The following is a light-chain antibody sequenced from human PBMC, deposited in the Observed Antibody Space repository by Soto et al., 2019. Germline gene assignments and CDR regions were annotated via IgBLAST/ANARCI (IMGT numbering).Light chain of an antibody. CDR3: QQYNGYWT. V-gene: IGKV1-5*03. CDR2: EAS. J-gene: IGKJ1*01. CDR1: QSISDS. Sequence: DIQMTQSPSTLSASVGDRVTITCRANQSISDSLAWYQQKPGKAPKLLIYEASTLKSGVPSRFSGSRSGTEYTLTISSLQPDDFAIYYCQQYNGYWTFGQGTKVEIK.